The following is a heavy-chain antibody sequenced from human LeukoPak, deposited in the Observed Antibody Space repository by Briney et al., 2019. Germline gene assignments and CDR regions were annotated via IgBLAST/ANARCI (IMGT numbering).Heavy chain of an antibody. CDR2: INGSGSST. CDR1: GFTFSSHA. Sequence: GGSLRLSCAASGFTFSSHAMSWVRQAPGKGLEWVSAINGSGSSTYYADSVKGRVSISRDNSKNTLYLQMNSLRVEDTALNYCARDFWDDFEYFDLWGRGTLVTVSS. J-gene: IGHJ2*01. CDR3: ARDFWDDFEYFDL. D-gene: IGHD3-3*01. V-gene: IGHV3-23*01.